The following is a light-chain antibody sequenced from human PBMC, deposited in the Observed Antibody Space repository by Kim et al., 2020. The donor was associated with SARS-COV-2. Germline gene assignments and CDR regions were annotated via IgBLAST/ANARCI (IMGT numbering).Light chain of an antibody. Sequence: VSPGETAPLSCRASPSVSSDFAWYQQKPGQAPRLLIYDASTRATGIPARFSGSGSGTEFTLTISSLQSEDFAVYYCQQYNKWPLTFGGGTKVDIK. J-gene: IGKJ4*01. CDR2: DAS. CDR3: QQYNKWPLT. CDR1: PSVSSD. V-gene: IGKV3-15*01.